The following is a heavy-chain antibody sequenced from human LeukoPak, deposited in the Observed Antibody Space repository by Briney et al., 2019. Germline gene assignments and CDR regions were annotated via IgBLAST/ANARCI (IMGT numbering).Heavy chain of an antibody. V-gene: IGHV3-7*01. CDR3: ARDPSWGSGDY. Sequence: GGSLRLSCAASKFIFSKYWMSWVRQAPGKGLEWVADIKEDGSEKYYVDSVKGRFTISRDNAKNSLYLQMNSLRAEDTAVYYCARDPSWGSGDYWGQGTLVTVSS. D-gene: IGHD7-27*01. CDR2: IKEDGSEK. CDR1: KFIFSKYW. J-gene: IGHJ4*02.